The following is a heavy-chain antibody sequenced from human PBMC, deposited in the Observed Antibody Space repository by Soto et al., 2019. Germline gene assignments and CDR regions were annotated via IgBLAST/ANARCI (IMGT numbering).Heavy chain of an antibody. V-gene: IGHV3-30*18. J-gene: IGHJ6*02. CDR2: ISSDGDKG. CDR1: GFTLSNSG. CDR3: AKENYESSPYLLSVRYYYGLDV. Sequence: HPGGSLRLSCAASGFTLSNSGIHWVRQAPGKGLEWVAVISSDGDKGHYAESVKGRFTISRDRSKSMVYLQMNSLRADDTALYYCAKENYESSPYLLSVRYYYGLDVWGQGTTVTVSS. D-gene: IGHD3-22*01.